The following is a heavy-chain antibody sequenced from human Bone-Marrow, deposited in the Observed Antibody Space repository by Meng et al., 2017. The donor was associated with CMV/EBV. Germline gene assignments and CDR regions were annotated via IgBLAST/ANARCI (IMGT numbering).Heavy chain of an antibody. CDR2: ISSSSRYI. CDR1: GFTFTSYS. D-gene: IGHD2-21*01. Sequence: GGSLRLSCAASGFTFTSYSMHWVRQAPGKGLEWLSAISSSSRYIYYADSVKGRFTVSRDNAKSSLFLQMDGLRAGDTAVYYCARGIRAYCGGDCQWGLDSWGQAILVTVSS. CDR3: ARGIRAYCGGDCQWGLDS. V-gene: IGHV3-21*04. J-gene: IGHJ4*02.